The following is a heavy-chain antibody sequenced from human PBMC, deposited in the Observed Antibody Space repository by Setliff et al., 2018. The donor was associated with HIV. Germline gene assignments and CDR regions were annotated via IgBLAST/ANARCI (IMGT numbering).Heavy chain of an antibody. J-gene: IGHJ4*02. V-gene: IGHV4-34*01. Sequence: GSLRLSCAASGFTFSNYGMNWVRQAPGKGLEWIGEISHGGSTNYNPSLKSRVTISVDTSKNQFSLKLSSVNAADTAVYYCARVLEQVVSDYWGQGTLVTVSS. CDR3: ARVLEQVVSDY. CDR2: ISHGGST. CDR1: GFTFSNYG. D-gene: IGHD6-6*01.